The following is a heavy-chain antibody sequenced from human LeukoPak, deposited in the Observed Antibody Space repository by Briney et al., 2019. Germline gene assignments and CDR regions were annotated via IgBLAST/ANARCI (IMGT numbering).Heavy chain of an antibody. D-gene: IGHD6-19*01. CDR3: ARAAVAGTDRAAFDY. J-gene: IGHJ4*02. Sequence: ASVKLSCKASGYTFTSYGISWVRQAPGQGLEWMGWISAYNGNTNYAQKLQGRVTMTTDTSTSTAYMELRSLRSDDTAVYYCARAAVAGTDRAAFDYWGQGTLVTVSS. CDR2: ISAYNGNT. V-gene: IGHV1-18*01. CDR1: GYTFTSYG.